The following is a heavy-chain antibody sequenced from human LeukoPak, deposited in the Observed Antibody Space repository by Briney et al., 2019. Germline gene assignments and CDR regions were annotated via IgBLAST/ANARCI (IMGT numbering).Heavy chain of an antibody. CDR1: GFTFSSIA. CDR2: ISGSGGGT. D-gene: IGHD1-26*01. J-gene: IGHJ4*02. CDR3: AKDLGRYRNNFFDY. Sequence: GGSLRLSCAASGFTFSSIAMSWVRQAPDKGLEWESTISGSGGGTYYADSVKCRFTISIDDSKNTLYLQMNSLRADDTAVYYCAKDLGRYRNNFFDYWGQGNLVTVSS. V-gene: IGHV3-23*01.